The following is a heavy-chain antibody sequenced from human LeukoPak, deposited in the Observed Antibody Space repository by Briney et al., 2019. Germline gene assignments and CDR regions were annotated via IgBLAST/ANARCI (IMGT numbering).Heavy chain of an antibody. D-gene: IGHD3-22*01. Sequence: PGRSLRLSCAASGFTFSSYAMHWVRQAPGKGLEWVAVISYDGSNKYYADSVKGRFTISRDNSKNTLYLQMNSLRAEDTAVYYCAREGPHHDSLDYWGQGTLVTVSS. CDR1: GFTFSSYA. V-gene: IGHV3-30*04. CDR3: AREGPHHDSLDY. CDR2: ISYDGSNK. J-gene: IGHJ4*02.